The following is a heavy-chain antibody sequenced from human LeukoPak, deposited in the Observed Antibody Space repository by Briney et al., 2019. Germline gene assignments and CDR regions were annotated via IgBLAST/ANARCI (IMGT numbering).Heavy chain of an antibody. J-gene: IGHJ5*02. CDR3: ARGGPFRGLDP. Sequence: GGSLRLSCAASGLTLSDHYMDWVRQAPGRGLEWVGRIRMKVNGSTTQYAASVKGRFAVSRDDSESSLYLQMNSLKSEDTAVYYCARGGPFRGLDPWGQGILVTVSS. CDR2: IRMKVNGSTT. CDR1: GLTLSDHY. D-gene: IGHD2-21*01. V-gene: IGHV3-72*01.